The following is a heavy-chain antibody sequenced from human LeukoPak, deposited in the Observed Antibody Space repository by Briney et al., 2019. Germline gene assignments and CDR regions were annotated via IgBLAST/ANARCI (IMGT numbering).Heavy chain of an antibody. J-gene: IGHJ6*02. V-gene: IGHV4-30-4*01. CDR2: ISYNGSP. CDR3: ARTDVYYHSGGLDA. D-gene: IGHD3-10*01. CDR1: GGSTTSSDYL. Sequence: PSQTLSLTCTVSGGSTTSSDYLWTWIRQSPGKGLEWMGYISYNGSPYYNPSLKDRITISLDTSKNQFSLNLSSVTASDTAMYYCARTDVYYHSGGLDAWGQGTTVTVS.